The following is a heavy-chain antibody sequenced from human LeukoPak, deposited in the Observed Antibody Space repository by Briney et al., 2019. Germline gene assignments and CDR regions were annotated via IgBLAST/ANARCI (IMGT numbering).Heavy chain of an antibody. V-gene: IGHV3-7*03. CDR1: GFTTNGNW. CDR3: ARDRESNWYPYLDC. J-gene: IGHJ4*02. D-gene: IGHD6-13*01. Sequence: PGGSLRLSCAASGFTTNGNWMSWVRQTPGKGLEWVANIKPDGSQKYYVDSVEGRLTISRDNAQNSLFLQISSRRVEDSAVYYCARDRESNWYPYLDCWGQGTLVAVSS. CDR2: IKPDGSQK.